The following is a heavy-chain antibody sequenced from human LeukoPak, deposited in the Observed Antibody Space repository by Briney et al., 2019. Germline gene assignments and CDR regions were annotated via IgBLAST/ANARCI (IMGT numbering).Heavy chain of an antibody. V-gene: IGHV3-23*01. J-gene: IGHJ4*02. CDR2: ISGSGGST. Sequence: GGSLRLSCVASGFTFSSYGMSWVRQAPGKGLEWVSAISGSGGSTYYADSVKGRFTISRDNSKNTLYLQMNSLRAEDTAVYYCAKATLRGYSYGPTDYWGQGTLVTVSS. CDR3: AKATLRGYSYGPTDY. CDR1: GFTFSSYG. D-gene: IGHD5-18*01.